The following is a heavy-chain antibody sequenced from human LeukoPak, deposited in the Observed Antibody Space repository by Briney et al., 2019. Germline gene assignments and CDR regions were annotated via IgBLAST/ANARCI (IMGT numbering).Heavy chain of an antibody. CDR3: ATSPDIEASGTLYYLDY. CDR2: ISGYGEYT. V-gene: IGHV3-23*01. Sequence: PGGSLRLSCAGSGFTFRSYGMSWVRQAPGKGLEGVSSISGYGEYTYKADSVKGRFTISRDNSKTTLYLQMNSLRAEDAAIYYCATSPDIEASGTLYYLDYWGQGTLVTVSS. CDR1: GFTFRSYG. J-gene: IGHJ4*02. D-gene: IGHD1-14*01.